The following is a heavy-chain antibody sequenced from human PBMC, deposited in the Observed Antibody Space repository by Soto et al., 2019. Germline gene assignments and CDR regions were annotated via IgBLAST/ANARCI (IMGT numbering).Heavy chain of an antibody. V-gene: IGHV3-53*01. CDR3: ATWHEREHAYDV. Sequence: DVQLVESGGSLIQPGESLRLSCAAFGLTLSGKKYVAWVRQAPGKGLEWVSALYDVDGSFYADSVKGRFTTSSDSSKTTVYLQMNDLRPDDTAVYYCATWHEREHAYDVWGQGTTVTVSS. D-gene: IGHD1-1*01. CDR1: GLTLSGKKY. J-gene: IGHJ3*01. CDR2: LYDVDGS.